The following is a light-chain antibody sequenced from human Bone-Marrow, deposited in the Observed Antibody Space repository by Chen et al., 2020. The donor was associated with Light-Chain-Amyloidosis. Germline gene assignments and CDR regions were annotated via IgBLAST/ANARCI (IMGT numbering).Light chain of an antibody. Sequence: SYDLTQPPSGAVAPGQTARITCSGDDLPTKYAYWYQQKPGQAPVLVIHRDTARPSGISERFSGSSSGTTAPLTISGVQAEDEADYLCQSAVSSVTYEVLFGGWTKLTVL. CDR2: RDT. J-gene: IGLJ2*01. CDR1: DLPTKY. V-gene: IGLV3-25*03. CDR3: QSAVSSVTYEVL.